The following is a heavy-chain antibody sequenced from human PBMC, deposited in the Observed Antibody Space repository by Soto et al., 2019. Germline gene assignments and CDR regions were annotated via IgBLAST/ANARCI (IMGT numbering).Heavy chain of an antibody. CDR3: AKGGRAYCGGDCRYYFDY. D-gene: IGHD2-21*02. Sequence: QVQLVESGGGVVQPGRSLRLSCAASRFTFSGYGMHWVRQAPGKGLEWVAAISYDGSNKFYADSVKGRFTISRDNSKNTLYVQMNSVRAEDTAVYYCAKGGRAYCGGDCRYYFDYWGQGTLVTVSS. CDR2: ISYDGSNK. J-gene: IGHJ4*02. CDR1: RFTFSGYG. V-gene: IGHV3-30*18.